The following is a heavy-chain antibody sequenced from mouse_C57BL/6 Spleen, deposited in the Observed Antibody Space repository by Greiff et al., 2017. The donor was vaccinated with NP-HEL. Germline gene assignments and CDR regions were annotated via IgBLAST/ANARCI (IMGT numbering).Heavy chain of an antibody. CDR2: ISDGGSYT. Sequence: EVKLEESGGGLVKPGGSLKLSCAASGFTFSSYAMSWVRQTPEKRLEWVATISDGGSYTYYPDNVKGRFTISRDNAKNNLYLQMSHLKSEDTAMYYCARDRYYGSSPYYAMDYWGQGTSVTVSS. J-gene: IGHJ4*01. CDR1: GFTFSSYA. V-gene: IGHV5-4*01. CDR3: ARDRYYGSSPYYAMDY. D-gene: IGHD1-1*01.